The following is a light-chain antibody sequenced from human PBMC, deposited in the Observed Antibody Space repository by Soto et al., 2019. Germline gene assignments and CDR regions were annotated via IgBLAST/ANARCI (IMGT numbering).Light chain of an antibody. CDR3: QQYNNWPT. Sequence: EIVMTQSPATLSVSPGERATLSCRASQSVSSNLAWYQQKPGQAPRLLIYGASTRATGIPARFSGSGSGTEFTLTISSLPSEDFAVYYCQQYNNWPTFGQGPKLEIK. CDR2: GAS. J-gene: IGKJ2*01. CDR1: QSVSSN. V-gene: IGKV3D-15*01.